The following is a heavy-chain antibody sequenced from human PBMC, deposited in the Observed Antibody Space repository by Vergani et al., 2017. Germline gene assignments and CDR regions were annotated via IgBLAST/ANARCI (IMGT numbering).Heavy chain of an antibody. V-gene: IGHV3-73*01. Sequence: EVQLVESGGGLVQPGGSLKLSCAASGFTFSGSAMHWVRQASGKGLEWVGRIRSKANSYATAYAASVKGRFTISRDDSKNTAYLQMNSLKTEDTAVYYCARNTFRGGPSVLLGYWGQGTLVTVSS. D-gene: IGHD3-10*01. CDR3: ARNTFRGGPSVLLGY. J-gene: IGHJ4*02. CDR1: GFTFSGSA. CDR2: IRSKANSYAT.